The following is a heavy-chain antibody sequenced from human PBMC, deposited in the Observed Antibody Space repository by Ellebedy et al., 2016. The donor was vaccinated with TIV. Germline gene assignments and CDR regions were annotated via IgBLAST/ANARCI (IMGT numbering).Heavy chain of an antibody. CDR3: AGLNWDIQGLDY. J-gene: IGHJ4*02. V-gene: IGHV3-74*01. CDR2: INGDGSTT. D-gene: IGHD5-18*01. Sequence: GESLKISXAASGFTLSSHWMHWVRQAPGKGLVWVSRINGDGSTTNYADSVKGRFTISRDNAKNTLYLQMDSLGAEDTAVYYCAGLNWDIQGLDYWGQGTLVTVSS. CDR1: GFTLSSHW.